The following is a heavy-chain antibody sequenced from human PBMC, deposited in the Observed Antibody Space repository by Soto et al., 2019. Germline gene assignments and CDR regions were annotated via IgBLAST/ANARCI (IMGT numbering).Heavy chain of an antibody. J-gene: IGHJ1*01. CDR1: GFAFRTYG. D-gene: IGHD6-19*01. CDR2: ISDYDSQK. CDR3: ATEAPGGWYLFDV. Sequence: SLRLSCAASGFAFRTYGMHWVRQAPGKGMELVAFISDYDSQKYYGNSVNGRFTISRENSNNTLSVRRISLRTADPSVYYCATEAPGGWYLFDVWGQGTQVTVSS. V-gene: IGHV3-30*03.